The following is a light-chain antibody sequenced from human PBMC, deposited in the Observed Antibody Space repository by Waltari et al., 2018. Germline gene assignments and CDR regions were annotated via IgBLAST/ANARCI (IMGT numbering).Light chain of an antibody. Sequence: VLTQSPGTLSLSPGESATLSCSASQSISKYLVWYQQRPGHAPRLLIYAGSTRAAGIPDRFSGSGYGTDFTLTISRLEPEDFAMYYCQNHERLPATFGQGTKVEFK. CDR1: QSISKY. V-gene: IGKV3-20*01. CDR2: AGS. CDR3: QNHERLPAT. J-gene: IGKJ1*01.